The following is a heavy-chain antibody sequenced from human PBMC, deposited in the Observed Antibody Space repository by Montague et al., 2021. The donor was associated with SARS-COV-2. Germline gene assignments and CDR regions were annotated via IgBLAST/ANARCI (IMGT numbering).Heavy chain of an antibody. Sequence: SETLSLTCTVSGASISSYHWTWIRQPPGKGLEWIGYIYYSGFTNYNPSLKSRVTISPDMSKKQFSLKLNSVTAADTAVYYCVRLIATAGTWDWFDPWGQGTLVTVSS. CDR1: GASISSYH. CDR2: IYYSGFT. J-gene: IGHJ5*02. CDR3: VRLIATAGTWDWFDP. V-gene: IGHV4-59*08. D-gene: IGHD6-13*01.